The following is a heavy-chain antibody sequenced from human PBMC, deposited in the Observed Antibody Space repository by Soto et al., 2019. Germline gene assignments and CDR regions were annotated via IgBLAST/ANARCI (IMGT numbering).Heavy chain of an antibody. CDR3: TRVGKFDY. V-gene: IGHV3-49*04. J-gene: IGHJ4*02. Sequence: GGALRLSCTGSGFTFADYPMSCVRQAPGKGLEGGVLIRSEANVGTTHYDASVHGGFIISRHASRGIAFVQMNNLKSEDTAVYYCTRVGKFDYWGQGTLVNVSS. D-gene: IGHD1-26*01. CDR1: GFTFADYP. CDR2: IRSEANVGTT.